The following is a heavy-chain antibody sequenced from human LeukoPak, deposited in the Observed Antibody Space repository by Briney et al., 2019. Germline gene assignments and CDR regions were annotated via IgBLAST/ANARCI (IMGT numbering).Heavy chain of an antibody. Sequence: SETLSLTCTVSGGSISSYYWSWIRQPPGKGLEWIGYIYYSGSTNYNPSLKSRVTISVDTSKNQFSLKLSSVTAADTAVYYCARDRPEYSYGYKGHGMDVWGQGTMVTVSS. CDR3: ARDRPEYSYGYKGHGMDV. CDR1: GGSISSYY. CDR2: IYYSGST. V-gene: IGHV4-59*01. D-gene: IGHD5-18*01. J-gene: IGHJ6*02.